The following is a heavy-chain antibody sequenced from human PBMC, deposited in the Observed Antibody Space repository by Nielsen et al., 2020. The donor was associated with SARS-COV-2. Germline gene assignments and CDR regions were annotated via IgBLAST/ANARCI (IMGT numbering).Heavy chain of an antibody. CDR1: GFTFSDYY. J-gene: IGHJ4*02. CDR3: ASHNYGDHTIDY. V-gene: IGHV3-11*03. D-gene: IGHD4-17*01. Sequence: GESLKISCAASGFTFSDYYMSWIRQAPGKGLEWVSYISSSGSYTNYADSVKGRFTISRDNAKNSLHLQMNSLRAEDTAVYYCASHNYGDHTIDYWGQGTLVTVSS. CDR2: ISSSGSYT.